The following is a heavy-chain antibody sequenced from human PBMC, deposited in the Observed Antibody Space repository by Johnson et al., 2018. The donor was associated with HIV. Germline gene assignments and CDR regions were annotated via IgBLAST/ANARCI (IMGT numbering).Heavy chain of an antibody. CDR1: GFTFSSYA. Sequence: VQLVESGGGVVQPGRSLRLSCAASGFTFSSYAMHWVRQAPGKGLEWVAVISYDGSNKYYADSVKGRFTISRDNSKNTLYLQMNSLRAEDTAVYYCARAGIAAAVLRPRAFDIWGQGTMVTVSS. CDR2: ISYDGSNK. CDR3: ARAGIAAAVLRPRAFDI. J-gene: IGHJ3*02. D-gene: IGHD6-13*01. V-gene: IGHV3-30-3*01.